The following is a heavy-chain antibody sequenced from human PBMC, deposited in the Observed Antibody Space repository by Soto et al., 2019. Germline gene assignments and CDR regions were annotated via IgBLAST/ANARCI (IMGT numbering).Heavy chain of an antibody. J-gene: IGHJ5*02. V-gene: IGHV4-34*01. CDR2: INHSGST. Sequence: QVQLQQWGAGLLKPSETLSLTCAVYGGSFSGYYWSWIRQPPGKGLEWIGEINHSGSTNYNPSLKRRVTIPLETPENQFSLKLSAVTAADTTVNYCARRINWFNPCGQGTLVTVSS. CDR3: ARRINWFNP. CDR1: GGSFSGYY.